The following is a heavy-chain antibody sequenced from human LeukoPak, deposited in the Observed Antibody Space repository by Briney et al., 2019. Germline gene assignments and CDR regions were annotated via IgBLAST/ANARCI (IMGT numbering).Heavy chain of an antibody. CDR1: GGSISSGGFY. CDR3: ARDSRRDVRGFDY. Sequence: PSETLSLTCTVSGGSISSGGFYWGWIRQHPGMGLEWIGYIYYSGSTYYIPSLKSRLTISVDTSKNQFSLKLTSVTAADAAVYYCARDSRRDVRGFDYWGQGILVTVSS. V-gene: IGHV4-31*03. D-gene: IGHD3-10*02. J-gene: IGHJ4*02. CDR2: IYYSGST.